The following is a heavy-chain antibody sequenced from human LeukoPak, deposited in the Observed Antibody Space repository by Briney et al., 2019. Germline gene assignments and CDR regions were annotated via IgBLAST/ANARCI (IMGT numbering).Heavy chain of an antibody. D-gene: IGHD2-15*01. J-gene: IGHJ4*02. CDR3: AKDTAAEVNGY. CDR1: GLTFNSYA. CDR2: ISGSSVST. Sequence: TGGSVTLSHAPSGLTFNSYAMRWVRQPPGRGLECVASISGSSVSTYYADSVKGRFTISRDNSKNTLYLQMNSLRAEDTAVYYCAKDTAAEVNGYWGQGTLVTVSS. V-gene: IGHV3-23*01.